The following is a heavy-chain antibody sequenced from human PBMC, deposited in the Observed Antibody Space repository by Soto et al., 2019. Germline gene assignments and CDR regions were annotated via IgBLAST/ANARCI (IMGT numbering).Heavy chain of an antibody. D-gene: IGHD3-22*01. CDR1: GYTFTSYG. Sequence: ASVKVSCKASGYTFTSYGISWVRQAPVQGLEWMGWISAYNGNTNSAQKLQGRVTMTTDTSTSTDYMELRSLRSDDTAVYYCARDKGITMIVGVGYWGQGTLVTVSS. CDR3: ARDKGITMIVGVGY. J-gene: IGHJ4*02. CDR2: ISAYNGNT. V-gene: IGHV1-18*01.